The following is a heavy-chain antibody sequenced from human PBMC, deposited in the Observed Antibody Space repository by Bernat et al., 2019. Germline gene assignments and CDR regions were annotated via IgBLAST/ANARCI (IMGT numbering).Heavy chain of an antibody. CDR3: ARERAVAGFDY. Sequence: QVQLVESGGGVVQPGRSLRLSCAASGFTFSSYAMHWVRQAPGKGLEWVAVISYDGSNKYYADSVKGRFTISRDNSKNTLYLQMNSLRAEDTAVYYCARERAVAGFDYWGQGTLFTVSS. CDR2: ISYDGSNK. CDR1: GFTFSSYA. D-gene: IGHD6-19*01. J-gene: IGHJ4*02. V-gene: IGHV3-30-3*01.